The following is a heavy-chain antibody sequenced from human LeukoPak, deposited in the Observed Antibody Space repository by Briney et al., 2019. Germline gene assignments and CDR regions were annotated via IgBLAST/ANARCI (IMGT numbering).Heavy chain of an antibody. CDR1: RYSFTNSW. V-gene: IGHV5-10-1*01. CDR2: IDPSDSYT. J-gene: IGHJ5*02. Sequence: GESLKIPCKGSRYSFTNSWISWVRQMPGKGLEWMGRIDPSDSYTNYSPSFQGHVTMSADKSTSTVYLQWSSLKASDTAMYYCTRSLTTTVTTRFDPWGQGTLVTVSS. D-gene: IGHD4-17*01. CDR3: TRSLTTTVTTRFDP.